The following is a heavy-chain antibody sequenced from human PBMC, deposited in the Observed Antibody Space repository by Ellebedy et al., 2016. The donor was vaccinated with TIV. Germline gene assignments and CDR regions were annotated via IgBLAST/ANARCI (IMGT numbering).Heavy chain of an antibody. Sequence: GESLKISCAASGFTFSSYGMHWVRQAPGKGLEWVAVIWYDGSNKYYADSVKGRFTISRDNSKNTLYLQMNSLRAEDTAVYYCARDRRAKITMVRGARGLDAFDIWGQGTMVTVSS. J-gene: IGHJ3*02. CDR3: ARDRRAKITMVRGARGLDAFDI. CDR1: GFTFSSYG. CDR2: IWYDGSNK. D-gene: IGHD3-10*01. V-gene: IGHV3-33*08.